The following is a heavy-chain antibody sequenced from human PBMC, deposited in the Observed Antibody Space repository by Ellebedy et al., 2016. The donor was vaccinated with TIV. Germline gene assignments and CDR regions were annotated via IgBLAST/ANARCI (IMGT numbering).Heavy chain of an antibody. Sequence: SETLSLTCAVYGGSFSGYYWSWIRQPPGKGLEWIGEITHSGSTNYNPSLKSRVTISVDTSKNQFSPNLSSVTAADTAVYYCARGLARDYWGQGTLVTVSS. J-gene: IGHJ4*02. V-gene: IGHV4-34*01. CDR1: GGSFSGYY. CDR2: ITHSGST. CDR3: ARGLARDY.